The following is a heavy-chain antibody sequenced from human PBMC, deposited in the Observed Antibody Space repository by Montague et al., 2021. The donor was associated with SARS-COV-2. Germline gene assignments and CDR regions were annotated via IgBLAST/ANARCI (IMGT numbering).Heavy chain of an antibody. CDR3: ARDVWFSNYEVWFDP. CDR1: GGSITTTSYY. Sequence: SETLSLTCTVSGGSITTTSYYWGWIRQPPGKGLEWIGSIYYSGTTDYNPSLQSRVTISVDTSKNQFSLRLSSVSAADTAVYYCARDVWFSNYEVWFDPWGQGTLVTVSS. D-gene: IGHD1-26*01. J-gene: IGHJ5*02. CDR2: IYYSGTT. V-gene: IGHV4-39*07.